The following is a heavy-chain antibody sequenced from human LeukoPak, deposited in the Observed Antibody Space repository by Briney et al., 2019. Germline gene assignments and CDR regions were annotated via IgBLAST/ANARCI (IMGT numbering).Heavy chain of an antibody. Sequence: SETLSLTCTVSGRSISSDYWSWIRQPPGKGLEWVGYIYYSGSTNYNPSLKSRVTISVDTSKNQFSLKLTSVTAADTAVYYCARQQYASGNSYYLDYWGQGTLVTVSS. V-gene: IGHV4-59*08. CDR2: IYYSGST. CDR1: GRSISSDY. CDR3: ARQQYASGNSYYLDY. D-gene: IGHD3-10*01. J-gene: IGHJ4*02.